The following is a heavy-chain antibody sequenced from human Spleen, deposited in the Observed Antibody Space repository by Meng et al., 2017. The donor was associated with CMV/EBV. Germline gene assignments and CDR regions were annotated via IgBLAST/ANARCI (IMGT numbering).Heavy chain of an antibody. CDR1: GGSISSYY. V-gene: IGHV4-59*01. CDR3: ARGNDFLGYYGMDV. Sequence: SETLSLTCTASGGSISSYYWSWIRQPPGKGLEYIGYIYYSGSTNYNPSLKSRLTISVDTSKNQFSLKRSPVTAADTAVYYCARGNDFLGYYGMDVWGQGTTVTVSS. J-gene: IGHJ6*02. CDR2: IYYSGST. D-gene: IGHD3-3*01.